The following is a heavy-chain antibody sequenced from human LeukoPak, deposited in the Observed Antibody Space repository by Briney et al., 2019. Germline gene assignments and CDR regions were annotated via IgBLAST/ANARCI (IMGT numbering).Heavy chain of an antibody. CDR1: GGSISTFF. D-gene: IGHD1-26*01. J-gene: IGHJ4*02. CDR3: ARLGGNFDY. V-gene: IGHV4-4*07. Sequence: SETLSLTCTVSGGSISTFFWSWIRQSPGKGLEWIGYTQSGGITDYHPSLKSRVTLSADTSKNQVSLRLTSVTAADTAVYYCARLGGNFDYWGQG. CDR2: TQSGGIT.